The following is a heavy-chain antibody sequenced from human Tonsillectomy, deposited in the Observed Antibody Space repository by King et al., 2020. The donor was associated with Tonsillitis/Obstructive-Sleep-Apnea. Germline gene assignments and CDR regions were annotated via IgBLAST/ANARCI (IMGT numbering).Heavy chain of an antibody. CDR2: IYYTGST. J-gene: IGHJ6*02. D-gene: IGHD6-13*01. V-gene: IGHV4-39*01. Sequence: QLQESGPGLVKPSETLSLTCTVSGGSISSSTYYWGWIRQPPGKGLEWIGGIYYTGSTYYNPSLMSRVTISVDTSKNQFSLKLSSVTAADTAVYYCASQGGSSSWDGYYYYAMDVWGQGTTVTVSS. CDR1: GGSISSSTYY. CDR3: ASQGGSSSWDGYYYYAMDV.